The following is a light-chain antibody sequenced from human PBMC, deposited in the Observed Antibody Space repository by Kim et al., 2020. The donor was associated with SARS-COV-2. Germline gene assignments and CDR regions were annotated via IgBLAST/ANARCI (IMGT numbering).Light chain of an antibody. CDR3: QHYNDWPGT. V-gene: IGKV3-15*01. CDR2: GAY. Sequence: VSPGESASLACKASQSVSNYVAWYQMKPGQAPRVIIFGAYKRASGIPARFSGSGSGTDFTLSISSLQSEDSAFYYCQHYNDWPGTFGQGTKVDIK. CDR1: QSVSNY. J-gene: IGKJ2*01.